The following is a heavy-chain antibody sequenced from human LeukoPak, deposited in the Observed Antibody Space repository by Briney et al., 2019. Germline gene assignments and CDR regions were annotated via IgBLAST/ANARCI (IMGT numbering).Heavy chain of an antibody. CDR1: GYTFTSYY. CDR3: ARDLDSIVGATTWVYGMDV. CDR2: INPSGGST. D-gene: IGHD1-26*01. J-gene: IGHJ6*02. V-gene: IGHV1-46*01. Sequence: GASVKVSCKASGYTFTSYYMHWVRQAPGQGLEWMGIINPSGGSTSYAQKFQGRVTMTRDTSTSTVYMELSSLRSEDTAVYYCARDLDSIVGATTWVYGMDVWGQGTTVTVSS.